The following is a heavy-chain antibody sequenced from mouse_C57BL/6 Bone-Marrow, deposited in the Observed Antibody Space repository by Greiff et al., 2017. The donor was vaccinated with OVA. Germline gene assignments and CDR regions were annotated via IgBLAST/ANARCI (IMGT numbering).Heavy chain of an antibody. Sequence: VQLKESGGGLVKPGGSLKLSCAASGFTFSSYAMSWVRQTPEKRLEWVATISDGGSYTYYPDNVKGRFTISRGNAKNNLYLQMSHLKSEDTAMYYCAREDGNYYAMDYWGQGTSVTVSS. CDR1: GFTFSSYA. CDR2: ISDGGSYT. CDR3: AREDGNYYAMDY. V-gene: IGHV5-4*01. J-gene: IGHJ4*01. D-gene: IGHD2-1*01.